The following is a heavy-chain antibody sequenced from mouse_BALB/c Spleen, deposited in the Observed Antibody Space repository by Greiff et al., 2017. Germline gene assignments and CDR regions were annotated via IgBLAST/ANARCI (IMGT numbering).Heavy chain of an antibody. CDR2: ISSGGST. J-gene: IGHJ4*01. V-gene: IGHV5-6-5*01. Sequence: EVKVVESGGGLVKPGGSLKLSCAASGFTFSSYAMSWVRQTPEKRLEWVASISSGGSTYYPDSVKGRFTISRDNARNILYLQMSSLRSEDTAMYYCARVTTIAMDYWGQGTSVTVSS. CDR1: GFTFSSYA. D-gene: IGHD2-12*01. CDR3: ARVTTIAMDY.